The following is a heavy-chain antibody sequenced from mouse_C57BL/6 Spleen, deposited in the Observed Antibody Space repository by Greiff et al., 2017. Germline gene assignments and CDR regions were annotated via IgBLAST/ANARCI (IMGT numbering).Heavy chain of an antibody. CDR1: GYSITSDY. CDR2: ISYSGST. Sequence: EVKVVESGPGLAKPSQTLSLTCSVTGYSITSDYWNWIRKFPGNKLEYMGYISYSGSTYYNPSLKSRISITRDTSKTQYYLQLNSVTTEDTATYYCARFDMDLYYFDYWGQGTTLTVSS. CDR3: ARFDMDLYYFDY. J-gene: IGHJ2*01. V-gene: IGHV3-8*01.